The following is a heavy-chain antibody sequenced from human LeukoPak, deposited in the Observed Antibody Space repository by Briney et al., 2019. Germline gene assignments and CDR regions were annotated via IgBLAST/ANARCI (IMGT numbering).Heavy chain of an antibody. Sequence: GESLKISCKGSGYSFTNYWIGWVRQMPGKGLEWMGIIYPGDSYTRYSPSFQGQVTISADKSISTAYLQWSSLKASDTAMYYCARNGRDGKHPHAFDIWGQGTMATVSS. D-gene: IGHD5-24*01. J-gene: IGHJ3*02. CDR3: ARNGRDGKHPHAFDI. CDR2: IYPGDSYT. CDR1: GYSFTNYW. V-gene: IGHV5-51*01.